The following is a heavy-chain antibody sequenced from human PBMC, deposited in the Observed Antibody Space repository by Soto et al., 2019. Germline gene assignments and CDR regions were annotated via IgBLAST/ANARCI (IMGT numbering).Heavy chain of an antibody. Sequence: PSETLSLTCTVSGGSISSYYWSWIRQPPGKGLEWIGYIYYSGSTNYNPSLKSRVTISVDTSKNQFSLKLSSVTAADTAVYYCARMYLDYYDSSGYYDDWRHATLVTVSS. CDR1: GGSISSYY. CDR2: IYYSGST. J-gene: IGHJ4*01. CDR3: ARMYLDYYDSSGYYDD. D-gene: IGHD3-22*01. V-gene: IGHV4-59*01.